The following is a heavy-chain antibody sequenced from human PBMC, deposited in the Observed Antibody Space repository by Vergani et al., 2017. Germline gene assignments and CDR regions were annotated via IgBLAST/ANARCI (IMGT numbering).Heavy chain of an antibody. CDR2: INHSGST. CDR3: ARGLLFRLLHDAFDI. V-gene: IGHV4-34*01. J-gene: IGHJ3*02. Sequence: QVQLVESGGGLVKPGGSLRLSCAASGFTFSDYYMSWIRQAPGKGLEWIGEINHSGSTNYNPSLKSRVTISVDTSKNQFSLKLSSVTAADTAVYYCARGLLFRLLHDAFDIWGQGTMVTVSS. CDR1: GFTFSDYY. D-gene: IGHD2/OR15-2a*01.